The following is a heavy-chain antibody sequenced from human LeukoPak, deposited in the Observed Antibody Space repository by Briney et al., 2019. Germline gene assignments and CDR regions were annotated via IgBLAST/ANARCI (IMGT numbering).Heavy chain of an antibody. CDR3: ARDGDFGYDAFDI. D-gene: IGHD3-10*01. J-gene: IGHJ3*02. Sequence: GGSLRLSCAASGFTFNDYAMYWVRQTPGKGLEWVTLISYDGYDKSYADSVRGRFTISRDNSENTLSLQVNSLRAEDTAVYYCARDGDFGYDAFDIWGQGTMVTVSS. V-gene: IGHV3-30-3*01. CDR1: GFTFNDYA. CDR2: ISYDGYDK.